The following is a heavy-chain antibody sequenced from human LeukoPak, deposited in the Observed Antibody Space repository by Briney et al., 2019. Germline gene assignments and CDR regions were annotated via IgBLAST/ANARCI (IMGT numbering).Heavy chain of an antibody. CDR1: GFTFDDYA. D-gene: IGHD3-9*01. CDR3: AKGPTPLIYDISFPPLFDP. V-gene: IGHV3-9*01. Sequence: GGSLRLSCAASGFTFDDYAMHWVRQAPGKGLEWVSGISWNSGSIGYADFVKGRFTISRDNAKNSLYLQMNSLRAEDTALYYCAKGPTPLIYDISFPPLFDPWGQGTLVTVSS. CDR2: ISWNSGSI. J-gene: IGHJ5*02.